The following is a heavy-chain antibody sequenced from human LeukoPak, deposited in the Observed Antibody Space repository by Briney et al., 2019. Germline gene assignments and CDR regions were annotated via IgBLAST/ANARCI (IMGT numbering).Heavy chain of an antibody. V-gene: IGHV4-59*01. CDR2: IYYSGST. CDR3: ARSLGRHIRAQNFDY. D-gene: IGHD2-21*01. Sequence: SETLSLTCTVSGGSISGYYWSWIRQPPGKGLEWIGYIYYSGSTNYNPSLKSRVTISVDTSKNQFSLKLSSVTAADTAVYYCARSLGRHIRAQNFDYWGQGTLVTVSS. J-gene: IGHJ4*02. CDR1: GGSISGYY.